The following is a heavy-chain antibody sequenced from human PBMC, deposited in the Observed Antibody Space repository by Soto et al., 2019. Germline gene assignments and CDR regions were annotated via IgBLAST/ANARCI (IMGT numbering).Heavy chain of an antibody. CDR3: VKDSTVSGVRQGLDF. Sequence: PGGSLRLSCAVSGFTFDDCAMHWVRQAPGKGLEWVAGIIWNSAYIVYADSVKGRFTISRDNAKNSLHLQMDSLRAEDTALYYCVKDSTVSGVRQGLDFWGRGTLVTVSS. D-gene: IGHD6-19*01. V-gene: IGHV3-9*01. CDR2: IIWNSAYI. J-gene: IGHJ4*02. CDR1: GFTFDDCA.